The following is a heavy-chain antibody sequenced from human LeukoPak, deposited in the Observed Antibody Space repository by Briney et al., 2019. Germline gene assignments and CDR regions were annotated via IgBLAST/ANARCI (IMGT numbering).Heavy chain of an antibody. V-gene: IGHV3-30-3*01. CDR2: ISYDGSNK. D-gene: IGHD3-3*01. J-gene: IGHJ4*02. CDR3: AKDSSRFLEWLSPFDY. Sequence: GGSLRLSCAASGFTFSSYAMSWVRQAPGKGLEWVAVISYDGSNKYYADSVKGRFTISRDNSKNTLYLQMNSLRAEDTAVYYCAKDSSRFLEWLSPFDYWGQGTLVTVSS. CDR1: GFTFSSYA.